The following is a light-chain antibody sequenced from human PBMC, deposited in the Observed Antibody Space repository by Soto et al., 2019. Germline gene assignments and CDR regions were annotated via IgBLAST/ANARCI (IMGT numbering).Light chain of an antibody. CDR3: SSYAGDITFHV. J-gene: IGLJ3*02. Sequence: QSALTQPPSASGSPGQSVTISCAGTSSDIGLYNYVSWYQHHPGKAPRLIIYEVSKRPSGVPDRFSGSKSGHTASLTVSGLQAEAEADYFCSSYAGDITFHVFGGGTNVTVL. CDR2: EVS. V-gene: IGLV2-8*01. CDR1: SSDIGLYNY.